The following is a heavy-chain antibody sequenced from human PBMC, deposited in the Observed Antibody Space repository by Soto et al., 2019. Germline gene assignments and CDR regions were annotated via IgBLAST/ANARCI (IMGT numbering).Heavy chain of an antibody. CDR1: GGTFSSYA. CDR3: ARAEYSGYDYGYYYYYGMDV. CDR2: ISPIFGTA. J-gene: IGHJ6*02. V-gene: IGHV1-69*06. Sequence: ASVKVSCKASGGTFSSYAISWVRQAPGQGLEGMGGISPIFGTANYAQKFQGRVTITADKSTSTAYMELSSLRSEDTAVYYCARAEYSGYDYGYYYYYGMDVWGQGTMVTVSS. D-gene: IGHD5-12*01.